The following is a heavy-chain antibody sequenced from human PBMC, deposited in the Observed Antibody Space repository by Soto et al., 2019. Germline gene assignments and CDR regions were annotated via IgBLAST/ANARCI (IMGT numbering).Heavy chain of an antibody. Sequence: GGSLRLSGAVSGFTFGDSYMSWIRQAPGKGLEWLSYISPGSRYPAYADSVKGRFTISRDNAKRSLYLQMMSLTAEDTAIYYCVRGGGGGLFDPFGQGTMVTFSS. CDR1: GFTFGDSY. D-gene: IGHD2-15*01. CDR2: ISPGSRYP. CDR3: VRGGGGGLFDP. J-gene: IGHJ5*02. V-gene: IGHV3-11*06.